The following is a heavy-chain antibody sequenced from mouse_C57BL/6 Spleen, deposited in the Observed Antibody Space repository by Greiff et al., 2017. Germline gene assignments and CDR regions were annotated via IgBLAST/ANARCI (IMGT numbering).Heavy chain of an antibody. CDR1: GFSLTSYA. V-gene: IGHV2-9-1*01. Sequence: VKLVESGPGLVAPSQSLSITCTVSGFSLTSYAISWVRQPPGKGLEWLGVIWTGGGTNYNSALKSRLSISKDNSKSQVFLKMNSLQTDDTARYYCARKPTTVVDWYFDVWGTGTTVTVSS. J-gene: IGHJ1*03. CDR2: IWTGGGT. CDR3: ARKPTTVVDWYFDV. D-gene: IGHD1-1*01.